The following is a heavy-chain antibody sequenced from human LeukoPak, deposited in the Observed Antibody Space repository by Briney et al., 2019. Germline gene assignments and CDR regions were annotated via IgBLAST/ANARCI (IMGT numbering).Heavy chain of an antibody. V-gene: IGHV3-48*03. Sequence: GGSLRLSCAASGFTFSSYEMNWVRQAPGKGLEWVSYISSSGTTIYYADSVKGRFTISRDSAKNSLYLQMNSLRAEDTAVYYCARDSGSGWPDWGRGTLVTVSS. CDR3: ARDSGSGWPD. J-gene: IGHJ4*02. CDR1: GFTFSSYE. CDR2: ISSSGTTI. D-gene: IGHD3-10*01.